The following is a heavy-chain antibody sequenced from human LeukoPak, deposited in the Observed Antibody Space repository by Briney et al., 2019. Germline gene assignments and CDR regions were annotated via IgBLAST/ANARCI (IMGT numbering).Heavy chain of an antibody. J-gene: IGHJ6*02. CDR3: AKGGTESYHYYGMDV. Sequence: GSLRLSCEASGFTFSRYAMIWVRQAPGKGLEWVSGSSGSGGITSYADSVRGRFTISRDNSKNTLYLQMKSLRAEDTALYYCAKGGTESYHYYGMDVWGQGTTVTVFS. V-gene: IGHV3-23*01. CDR1: GFTFSRYA. D-gene: IGHD1-26*01. CDR2: SSGSGGIT.